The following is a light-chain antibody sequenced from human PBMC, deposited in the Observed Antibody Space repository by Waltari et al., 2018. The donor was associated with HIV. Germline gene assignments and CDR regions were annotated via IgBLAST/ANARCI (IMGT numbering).Light chain of an antibody. V-gene: IGLV2-14*01. Sequence: QSALTQPASVAGSPGKAITISFTGTSNNVGPYAYASWYQQSPGKVPKLLIYDVYNRPSRISNRFSGSKSGNTAFLTISGLRAEDEADYYCASFTSGRLNVFGSGTKVTVL. CDR1: SNNVGPYAY. CDR3: ASFTSGRLNV. J-gene: IGLJ1*01. CDR2: DVY.